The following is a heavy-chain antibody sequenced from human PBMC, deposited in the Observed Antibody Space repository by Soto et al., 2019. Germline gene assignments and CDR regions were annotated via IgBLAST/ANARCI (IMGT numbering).Heavy chain of an antibody. CDR1: GGSISSSNW. Sequence: QVQLQESGPGLVKPSGTLSLTCAVSGGSISSSNWWSWVRQPPGKGLEWIGEIYHSGSTNYNPSRKRRGTISVDKSKNQFSLKLSSVTAADTAVYYCARIYGSGSYYHHFDYWGQGTLVTVSS. J-gene: IGHJ4*02. V-gene: IGHV4-4*02. D-gene: IGHD3-10*01. CDR2: IYHSGST. CDR3: ARIYGSGSYYHHFDY.